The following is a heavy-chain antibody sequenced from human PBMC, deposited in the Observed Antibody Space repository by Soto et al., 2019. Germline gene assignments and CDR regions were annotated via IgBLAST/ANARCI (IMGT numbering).Heavy chain of an antibody. CDR3: VRQAGGASTPGDDY. Sequence: QVQLVQSGAEVKKPWASVKVSCKASGYTFVAFDIAWVRQASGQGLEWVGWVNPDTGDTAYKREFQGRLSMTRDTSINTVYMELSSLTPDDTAMYFCVRQAGGASTPGDDYWGQGTLVTVSP. CDR2: VNPDTGDT. J-gene: IGHJ4*02. D-gene: IGHD2-15*01. V-gene: IGHV1-8*01. CDR1: GYTFVAFD.